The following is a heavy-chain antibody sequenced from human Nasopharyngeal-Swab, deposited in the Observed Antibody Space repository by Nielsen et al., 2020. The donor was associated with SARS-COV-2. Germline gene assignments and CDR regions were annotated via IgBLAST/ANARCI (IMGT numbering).Heavy chain of an antibody. CDR1: GFTFGSVA. CDR2: ITDTGHGT. D-gene: IGHD2-15*01. Sequence: GGSLRLSCAAAGFTFGSVAMNWVRQVPGKGPQWVATITDTGHGTYYPDSVKGRFTISRDNPKNTPYLHMNSLRAEDSALYYCAKGYCSGAGCDYFDHWGQGTLVTVSS. V-gene: IGHV3-23*01. CDR3: AKGYCSGAGCDYFDH. J-gene: IGHJ4*02.